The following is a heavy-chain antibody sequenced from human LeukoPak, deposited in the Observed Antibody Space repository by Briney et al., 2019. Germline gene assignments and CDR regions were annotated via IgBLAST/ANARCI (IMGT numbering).Heavy chain of an antibody. V-gene: IGHV4-4*07. CDR1: GGSISSYY. CDR2: IYTSGST. Sequence: PSETPSLTCTVSGGSISSYYWSWIRQPAGKGLEWIGRIYTSGSTNYNLSLKSRVTMSVDTSKNQFSLKLSSVTAADTAVYYCARERPLRYFDWLSGTRDAFDIWGQGTTVTVSS. CDR3: ARERPLRYFDWLSGTRDAFDI. J-gene: IGHJ3*02. D-gene: IGHD3-9*01.